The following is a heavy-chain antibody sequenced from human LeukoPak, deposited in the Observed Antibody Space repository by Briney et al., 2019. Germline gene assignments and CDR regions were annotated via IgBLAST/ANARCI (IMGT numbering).Heavy chain of an antibody. CDR1: GFPFSSYA. V-gene: IGHV3-23*01. J-gene: IGHJ4*02. D-gene: IGHD2-21*01. CDR3: AKDFRIGYSAHFDY. CDR2: ISGGGGST. Sequence: GGSLRLSCAASGFPFSSYAMSWVRQAPGKGLEWVSGISGGGGSTYYADSVKGQFSISRDNSKNTLYLQMDSLRGEDTAVYYCAKDFRIGYSAHFDYWGQGALVTVSS.